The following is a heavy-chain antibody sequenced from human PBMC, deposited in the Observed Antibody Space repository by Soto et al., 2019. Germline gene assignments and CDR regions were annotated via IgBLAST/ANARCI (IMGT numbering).Heavy chain of an antibody. CDR3: ARHYCSSTSCYFSAFDI. D-gene: IGHD2-2*01. J-gene: IGHJ3*02. CDR2: IYYSGST. CDR1: GGSISSYY. V-gene: IGHV4-59*08. Sequence: SETLSLTCTVSGGSISSYYWSWIRQPPGEGLEWIGYIYYSGSTNYNPSLKSRVTISVDTSKNQFSLKLSSVTAADTAVYYCARHYCSSTSCYFSAFDIWGQGTMVTVSS.